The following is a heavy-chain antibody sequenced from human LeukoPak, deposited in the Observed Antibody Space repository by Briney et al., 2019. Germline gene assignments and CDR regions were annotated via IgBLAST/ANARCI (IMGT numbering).Heavy chain of an antibody. J-gene: IGHJ5*02. CDR1: GFTFSFYA. Sequence: GGSLRLSCAASGFTFSFYAMNWVRQAPGKGLEWVSAINGGGGSTYSADSVKGRFTISRDNSKNTLYLQMSSLRAEDTAVYYCTKGTLTTGYSSWGQGTLVTVSS. CDR2: INGGGGST. D-gene: IGHD5-24*01. V-gene: IGHV3-23*01. CDR3: TKGTLTTGYSS.